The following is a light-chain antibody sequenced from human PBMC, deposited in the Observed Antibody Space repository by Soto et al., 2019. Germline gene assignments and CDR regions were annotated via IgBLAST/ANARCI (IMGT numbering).Light chain of an antibody. CDR1: QGVGY. J-gene: IGKJ5*01. V-gene: IGKV3-20*01. Sequence: ELVLTQSPVTLSMYTVAVATLSCRASQGVGYLAWYQQKPGQSPRLLLYGASNRATGVPDRFSGSGSGTDFTLTIRSLEPEDFAVYFCQQWHSSPSINCGKGKRREIK. CDR3: QQWHSSPSIN. CDR2: GAS.